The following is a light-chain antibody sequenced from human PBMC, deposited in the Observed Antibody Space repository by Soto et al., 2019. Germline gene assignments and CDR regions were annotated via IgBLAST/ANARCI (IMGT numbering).Light chain of an antibody. CDR1: SSNIGAGYD. J-gene: IGLJ1*01. V-gene: IGLV1-40*01. CDR3: RSNESTLGVWRRV. CDR2: GNS. Sequence: QSVLTQPPSVSGAPGQRVSISCTGSSSNIGAGYDVHWYQQLPGTAPKLLIYGNSNRPSGVPDRFSGSKSGTSASLAITGLQAEDEVDYYCRSNESTLGVWRRVFGIGTKVTAL.